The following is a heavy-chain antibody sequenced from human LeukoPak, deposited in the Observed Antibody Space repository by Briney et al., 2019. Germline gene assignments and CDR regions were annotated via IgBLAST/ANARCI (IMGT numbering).Heavy chain of an antibody. V-gene: IGHV4-39*07. CDR2: IYYSGST. J-gene: IGHJ3*02. CDR1: GGSISSSSYY. CDR3: ASYQPSYDSSGRGAFDI. Sequence: PSETLSLTCTVSGGSISSSSYYWGWIRQPPGKGLEWIGSIYYSGSTYYNPSLKSRVTISVDTSKNQFSLKLSSVTAADTAVYYCASYQPSYDSSGRGAFDIWGQGTMVTVSS. D-gene: IGHD3-22*01.